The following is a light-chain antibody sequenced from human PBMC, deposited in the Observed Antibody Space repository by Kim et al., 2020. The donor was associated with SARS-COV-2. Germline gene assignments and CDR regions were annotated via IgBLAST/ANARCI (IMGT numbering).Light chain of an antibody. J-gene: IGKJ2*01. CDR1: LGISNG. CDR3: QQYYTYPYT. Sequence: SAAVGVRGTITCRASLGISNGLAWYQQKPRRAPKLLIYMASSLGSGVPSRFTGSGSGTEFTLTISSLQPDDLGTYSCQQYYTYPYTFGQGTKLEIK. V-gene: IGKV1-5*03. CDR2: MAS.